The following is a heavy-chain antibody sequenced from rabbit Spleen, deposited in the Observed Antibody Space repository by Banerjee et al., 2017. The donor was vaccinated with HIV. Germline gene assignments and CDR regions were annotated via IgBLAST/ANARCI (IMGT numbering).Heavy chain of an antibody. CDR1: GFSLSSYY. V-gene: IGHV1S7*01. J-gene: IGHJ6*01. CDR2: IDPVFGIT. CDR3: ARDGTGGSYFAL. D-gene: IGHD8-1*01. Sequence: QLKESGGGLVQPGGSLKLSCKASGFSLSSYYMNWVRQAPGKGLEWVGYIDPVFGITYYANWVNGRFSISRENAQNTVFLQMTSLTAADTATYSCARDGTGGSYFALWGPGTLVTVS.